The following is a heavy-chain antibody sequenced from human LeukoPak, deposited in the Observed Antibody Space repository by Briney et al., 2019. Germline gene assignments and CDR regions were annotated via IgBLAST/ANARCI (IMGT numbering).Heavy chain of an antibody. Sequence: PSETLSLTCTVSGGSISSGSYYWSWIRQPAGKGLEWIGRIYTSGSTNYNPSLKSRVTISVDTSKNQFSLKLSSVTAADTAVYYCARDAPQAAAGGYDAFDIWGQGTMVTVSS. CDR1: GGSISSGSYY. J-gene: IGHJ3*02. V-gene: IGHV4-61*02. CDR2: IYTSGST. D-gene: IGHD6-13*01. CDR3: ARDAPQAAAGGYDAFDI.